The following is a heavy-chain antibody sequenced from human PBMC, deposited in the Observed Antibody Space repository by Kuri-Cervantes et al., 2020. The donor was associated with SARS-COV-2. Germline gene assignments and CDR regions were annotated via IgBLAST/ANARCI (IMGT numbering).Heavy chain of an antibody. V-gene: IGHV3-30-3*01. D-gene: IGHD3-22*01. CDR3: ARGDYYDSSGYYLHYFDY. J-gene: IGHJ4*02. CDR2: ISYDGSNK. Sequence: GGSLKPSFAASGFPFGSYAMHWVRQAPGKGLEWVAVISYDGSNKYYADSVKGRFTISRDNSKNTLYLQMNSLRAEDTAVYYCARGDYYDSSGYYLHYFDYWGQGTLVTVSS. CDR1: GFPFGSYA.